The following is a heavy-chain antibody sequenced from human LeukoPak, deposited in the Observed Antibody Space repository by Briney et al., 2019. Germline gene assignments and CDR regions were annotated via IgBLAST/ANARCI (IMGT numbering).Heavy chain of an antibody. CDR2: ISSSGSTI. CDR3: ARGRPPGPYYYMDA. Sequence: GGSLRLSCAASGFTFSDYYMSWIRQAPGKGLEWVSYISSSGSTIYYADSVKGRFTISRDNAKNSLYLQMNSLRAEDTAVYYCARGRPPGPYYYMDAWGKGTTVTVSS. V-gene: IGHV3-11*01. J-gene: IGHJ6*03. CDR1: GFTFSDYY.